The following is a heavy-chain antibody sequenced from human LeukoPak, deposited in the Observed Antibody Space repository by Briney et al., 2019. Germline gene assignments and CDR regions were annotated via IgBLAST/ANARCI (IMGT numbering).Heavy chain of an antibody. Sequence: VASVKVSCKASGGTFSSYAISWVRPAPGQGLEWVGGIFPIFGTANYAQKFQGRVTITGVKSTSTAYMELSSLRSEDTAVYYCAGGGVRDIVVVPAAGNYFGYWGQGTLVTVSS. CDR3: AGGGVRDIVVVPAAGNYFGY. V-gene: IGHV1-69*06. D-gene: IGHD2-2*01. CDR2: IFPIFGTA. J-gene: IGHJ4*02. CDR1: GGTFSSYA.